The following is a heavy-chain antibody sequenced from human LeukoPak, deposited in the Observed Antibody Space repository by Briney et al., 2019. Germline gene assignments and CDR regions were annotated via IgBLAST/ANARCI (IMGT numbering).Heavy chain of an antibody. Sequence: ASVKVSCKASGCTFTSYDINWVRQATGQGLEWMGWMNPNSGNTGYAQKFQGRVTMTRNTSISTAYMELSSLRSEDTAVYYCARAFYYDSSGYYYHFDYWGQGTLVTVSS. CDR2: MNPNSGNT. CDR1: GCTFTSYD. J-gene: IGHJ4*02. D-gene: IGHD3-22*01. V-gene: IGHV1-8*01. CDR3: ARAFYYDSSGYYYHFDY.